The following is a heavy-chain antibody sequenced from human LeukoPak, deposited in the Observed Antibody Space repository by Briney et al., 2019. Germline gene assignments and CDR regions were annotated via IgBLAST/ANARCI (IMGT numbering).Heavy chain of an antibody. CDR1: GFTFSTYW. CDR3: TKGNIVLMVYATFDY. Sequence: GGSLRLSCSASGFTFSTYWMSWVRQAPGKGLEWVSTISTSADGTYYADSVKGRFTISRDNSKNTLYLQMNSLRAEDTAVYYCTKGNIVLMVYATFDYWGQGTLVTVSP. V-gene: IGHV3-23*01. D-gene: IGHD2-8*01. J-gene: IGHJ4*02. CDR2: ISTSADGT.